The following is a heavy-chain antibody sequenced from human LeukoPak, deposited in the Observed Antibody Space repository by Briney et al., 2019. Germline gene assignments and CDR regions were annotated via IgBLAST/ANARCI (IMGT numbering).Heavy chain of an antibody. CDR1: GYTFTSYY. V-gene: IGHV1-46*01. Sequence: GASVKVSCKAPGYTFTSYYMHWVRQAPGQGLEWMGIINPSGGSTSYAQKFQGRVTMTRDTSTSTVYMELSSLRSEDTAVYYCARDYDSSGYYRDAFDIWGQGTMVTVSS. CDR3: ARDYDSSGYYRDAFDI. D-gene: IGHD3-22*01. CDR2: INPSGGST. J-gene: IGHJ3*02.